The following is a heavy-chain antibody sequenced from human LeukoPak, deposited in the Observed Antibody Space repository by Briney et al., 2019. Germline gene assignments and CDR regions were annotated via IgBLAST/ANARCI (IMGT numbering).Heavy chain of an antibody. CDR1: GGSISSGSYY. CDR3: ARIYGYGYYYYYMDV. J-gene: IGHJ6*03. Sequence: SETLSLTCTVSGGSISSGSYYWSWIRQPAGKGLEWIGRIYTSGSTNYNPSLKSRVTISVDTSKNQFSLKLSSVTAADTAVYYCARIYGYGYYYYYMDVWGKGTTVTASS. CDR2: IYTSGST. D-gene: IGHD5-18*01. V-gene: IGHV4-61*02.